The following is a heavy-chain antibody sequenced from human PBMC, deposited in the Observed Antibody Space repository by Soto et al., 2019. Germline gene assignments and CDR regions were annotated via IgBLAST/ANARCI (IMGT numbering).Heavy chain of an antibody. CDR3: ARDGQGLAPYALDV. D-gene: IGHD6-19*01. J-gene: IGHJ6*02. CDR2: LWYDGSNK. Sequence: QVQLVESGGGVAQPGRSLRLSCTVSGFTFSGHAMHWVRQAPGKGLEWVTQLWYDGSNKYYAESVKGRFTISRDNSKNTLYLQMNGLRVEDTAVYYCARDGQGLAPYALDVWGQGTSVTVS. CDR1: GFTFSGHA. V-gene: IGHV3-33*01.